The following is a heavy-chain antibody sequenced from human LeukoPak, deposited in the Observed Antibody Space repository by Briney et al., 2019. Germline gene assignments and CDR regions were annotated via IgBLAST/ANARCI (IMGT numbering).Heavy chain of an antibody. Sequence: SSETLSLTCAVYGGSFSGYYWSWIRRPPGMGLEWIGCIYYSGSTNYNPSLKSRVTISVDTSKNQFSLKLSSVTAADTAVYYCARHISSSGTYAHFDYWGQGTLVTVSS. CDR3: ARHISSSGTYAHFDY. J-gene: IGHJ4*02. CDR2: IYYSGST. V-gene: IGHV4-59*08. D-gene: IGHD1-26*01. CDR1: GGSFSGYY.